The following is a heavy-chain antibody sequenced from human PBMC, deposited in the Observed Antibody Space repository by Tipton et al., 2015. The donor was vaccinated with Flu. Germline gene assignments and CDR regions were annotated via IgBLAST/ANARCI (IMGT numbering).Heavy chain of an antibody. CDR3: ARGLTPSEAFDY. J-gene: IGHJ4*02. V-gene: IGHV3-74*01. CDR2: INKDGSNT. CDR1: GFTFSNHW. D-gene: IGHD2-21*02. Sequence: SLRLSCAASGFTFSNHWMHWVRQAPGKGLVWVSRINKDGSNTIYADFVKGRFTFSRDNAKNTLYLQLNSLTAEDTAVYYCARGLTPSEAFDYWRQGAPVTVSS.